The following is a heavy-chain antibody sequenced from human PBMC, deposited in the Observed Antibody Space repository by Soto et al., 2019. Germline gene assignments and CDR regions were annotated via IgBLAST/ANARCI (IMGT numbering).Heavy chain of an antibody. Sequence: QVQLVQSGAEVKKPGSSVKVSCKASGGTFSSYAISWVRQAPGQGLEWMGGIIPIFGTANYAQKFQGRVTITADESTGTAYMELSSLRSEDTAVYYCARASAIAAAGDYYYDMDVWGQGTTVTVSS. J-gene: IGHJ6*02. CDR3: ARASAIAAAGDYYYDMDV. V-gene: IGHV1-69*01. CDR2: IIPIFGTA. D-gene: IGHD6-13*01. CDR1: GGTFSSYA.